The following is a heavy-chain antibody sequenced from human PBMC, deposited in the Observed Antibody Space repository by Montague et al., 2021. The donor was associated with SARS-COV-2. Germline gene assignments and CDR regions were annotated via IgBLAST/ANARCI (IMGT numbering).Heavy chain of an antibody. CDR3: ARASGKKTIFGVVISYFVS. J-gene: IGHJ4*02. Sequence: TLSLTCTVSGGSISSGGYYWSWIRQHPGKGLEWIGYIYYSGXTXYXXXXKXRVTISVDTSKNQFSLKLSSVTAADTAVYYCARASGKKTIFGVVISYFVSWGQGTLVTVSS. CDR1: GGSISSGGYY. D-gene: IGHD3-3*01. CDR2: IYYSGXT. V-gene: IGHV4-31*03.